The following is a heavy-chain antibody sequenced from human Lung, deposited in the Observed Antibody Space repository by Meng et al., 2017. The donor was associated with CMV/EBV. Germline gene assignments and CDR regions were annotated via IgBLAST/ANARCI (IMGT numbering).Heavy chain of an antibody. Sequence: SCAASGFTFSSYAMSWVRQAPGKGLEWVSAISGSGGSTYYADSAKGRFTISRDNSKNTLYLQMNSLRAEDTAVYYCAKGIKKGSGSYYPYGMDVWXQGTTVTVSS. CDR3: AKGIKKGSGSYYPYGMDV. V-gene: IGHV3-23*01. D-gene: IGHD3-10*01. J-gene: IGHJ6*02. CDR2: ISGSGGST. CDR1: GFTFSSYA.